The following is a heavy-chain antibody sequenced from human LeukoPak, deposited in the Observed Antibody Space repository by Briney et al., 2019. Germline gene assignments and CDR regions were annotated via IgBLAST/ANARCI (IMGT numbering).Heavy chain of an antibody. J-gene: IGHJ4*02. V-gene: IGHV3-30*18. Sequence: GGSLRLSCAASGFTFSSYGMHWVRQAPGKGLEWVAVISYDGSNKYYADSVKGRFTISRDNSKNTLYLQMNSLRAEDTAVYYCAKDVRAAAGPSYFDYWGQGTLVTVSS. CDR2: ISYDGSNK. CDR1: GFTFSSYG. D-gene: IGHD6-13*01. CDR3: AKDVRAAAGPSYFDY.